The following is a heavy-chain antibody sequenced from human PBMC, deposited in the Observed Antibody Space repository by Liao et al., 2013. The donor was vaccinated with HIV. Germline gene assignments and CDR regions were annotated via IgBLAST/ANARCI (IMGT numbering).Heavy chain of an antibody. CDR2: VDESGST. V-gene: IGHV4-34*01. CDR3: ARGKSRVLVGGTLDY. D-gene: IGHD2-15*01. J-gene: IGHJ4*02. CDR1: GGSFSGYF. Sequence: QVQLRQWGAGLLKPSETLSLTCAVYGGSFSGYFWTWIRQPPGKGLEWIGEVDESGSTDYNPSLKSRVFMSVDRSKNQFSLKLNSVTAADTAVYYCARGKSRVLVGGTLDYWGQGTLAAVSS.